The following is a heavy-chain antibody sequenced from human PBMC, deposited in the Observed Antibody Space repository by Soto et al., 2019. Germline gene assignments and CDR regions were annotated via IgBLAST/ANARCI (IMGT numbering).Heavy chain of an antibody. V-gene: IGHV6-1*01. D-gene: IGHD6-13*01. CDR1: GDSVSSNSAA. CDR3: ARTSGEGIAAAGTPGVWFDP. CDR2: TYYRSKWYN. Sequence: KQSQTLSLTCAISGDSVSSNSAAWNWIRQSPSRGLEWLGRTYYRSKWYNDYAVSVKSRITINPDTSKNQFSLQLNSVTPEDTAVYYCARTSGEGIAAAGTPGVWFDPWGQGTLVTVSS. J-gene: IGHJ5*02.